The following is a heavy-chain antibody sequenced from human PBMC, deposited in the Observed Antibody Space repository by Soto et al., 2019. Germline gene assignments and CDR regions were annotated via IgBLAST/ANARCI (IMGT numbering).Heavy chain of an antibody. CDR2: IYYSGST. CDR3: ASGYCSGGSCYPNLDY. CDR1: GGSISSSSYY. V-gene: IGHV4-39*01. J-gene: IGHJ4*01. Sequence: SETLSLTCTVSGGSISSSSYYWGWIRQPPGKGLEWIGSIYYSGSTYYDPSLKSRVTISVDTSKNQFSLKLSSVTAADTAVYYCASGYCSGGSCYPNLDYWGHGTLVTVSS. D-gene: IGHD2-15*01.